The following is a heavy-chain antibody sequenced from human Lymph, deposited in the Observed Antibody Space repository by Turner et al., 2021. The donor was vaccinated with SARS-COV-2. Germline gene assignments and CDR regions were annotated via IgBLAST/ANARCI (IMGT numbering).Heavy chain of an antibody. D-gene: IGHD3-3*01. CDR2: IYPGDSDT. Sequence: EVQLVQSGAEVKKPGESLKISCRPSGYSFSTYWIGWVRQMPGKGLEWMVIIYPGDSDTRYSPSFQGQVTISSDKSISTAYLQWSSLKASDTAMYYCARREWGGSLGHIDYWGQGTLVTVSS. CDR1: GYSFSTYW. CDR3: ARREWGGSLGHIDY. J-gene: IGHJ4*02. V-gene: IGHV5-51*01.